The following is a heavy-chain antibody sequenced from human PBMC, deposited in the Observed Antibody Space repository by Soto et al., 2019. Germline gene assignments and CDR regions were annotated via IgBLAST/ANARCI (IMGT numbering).Heavy chain of an antibody. V-gene: IGHV1-18*01. Sequence: QVQLVQSGAEVKKPGASVKVSCKASGYTFTSYGISWVRQAPGQGLEWMGWISAYTGNTNYAQKLQGRVTRTTDTSTSTAYMQLRSLRSADPAVYYCPRDRGSYALDSWGQGTLVTVSA. CDR1: GYTFTSYG. CDR2: ISAYTGNT. CDR3: PRDRGSYALDS. J-gene: IGHJ4*02. D-gene: IGHD1-26*01.